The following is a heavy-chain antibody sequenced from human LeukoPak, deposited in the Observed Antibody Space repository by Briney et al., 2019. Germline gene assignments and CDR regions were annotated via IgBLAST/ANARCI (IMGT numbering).Heavy chain of an antibody. CDR2: IYYSGST. Sequence: PSETLSLTCTVSGGSISSGGYYWSWIRQHPGKGLEWLGYIYYSGSTYYNPSLKSRVTISVDTSKNQFSLKLSSVTAADTAVYYCASLYYYDSSGSFRTIDYWGQGTLVTVSS. CDR3: ASLYYYDSSGSFRTIDY. D-gene: IGHD3-22*01. V-gene: IGHV4-31*03. CDR1: GGSISSGGYY. J-gene: IGHJ4*02.